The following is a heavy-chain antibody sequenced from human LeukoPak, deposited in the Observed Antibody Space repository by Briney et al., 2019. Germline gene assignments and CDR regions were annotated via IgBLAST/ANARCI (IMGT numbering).Heavy chain of an antibody. CDR2: INPNSGGT. V-gene: IGHV1-2*02. J-gene: IGHJ4*02. D-gene: IGHD2-2*01. CDR1: GYTFTGYY. CDR3: ARGYCSSTSCYFGYYFDY. Sequence: ASVKVSCKASGYTFTGYYMHWVRQAPGQGLEWMGWINPNSGGTNYAQKFQGRVTMTRDTSISTAYMELSRLRSDDTAVYYCARGYCSSTSCYFGYYFDYWGQGTLVTVSS.